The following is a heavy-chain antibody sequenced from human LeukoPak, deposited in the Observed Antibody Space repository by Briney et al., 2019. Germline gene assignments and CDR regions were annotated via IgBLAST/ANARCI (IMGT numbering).Heavy chain of an antibody. CDR1: GDSVSSSSVT. Sequence: SQTLSLTCAISGDSVSSSSVTWNWIRQSPSRGLEWLGRTYRSTWYNDYAVSVRGRITVNPDTSKNQFSLHLNSVTPEDTAVYYCARRLTQYDCFDPWGQGILVTVSS. J-gene: IGHJ5*02. CDR2: TYRSTWYN. CDR3: ARRLTQYDCFDP. D-gene: IGHD2-2*01. V-gene: IGHV6-1*01.